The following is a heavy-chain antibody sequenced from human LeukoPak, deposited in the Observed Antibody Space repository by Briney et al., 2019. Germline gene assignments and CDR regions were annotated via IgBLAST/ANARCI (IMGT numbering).Heavy chain of an antibody. J-gene: IGHJ6*03. CDR2: IYYTGSS. D-gene: IGHD1-26*01. CDR1: GGSISSSSYY. CDR3: ARGYGHRWGATIVVNYYYMDV. Sequence: PSETLSLTCTVSGGSISSSSYYWGWIRQPPGKGLEGIGNIYYTGSSYYNPSLKSRVTISVDTSKNQFSLKLSSVTAADTAVYYCARGYGHRWGATIVVNYYYMDVWGKGTTVTVSS. V-gene: IGHV4-39*01.